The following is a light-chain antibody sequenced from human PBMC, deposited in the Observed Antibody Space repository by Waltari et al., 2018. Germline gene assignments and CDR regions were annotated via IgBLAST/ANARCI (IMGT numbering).Light chain of an antibody. V-gene: IGLV2-11*01. Sequence: QSALTPPRSVSGSPGQSVPIPCPGASRAFGGYHHVSWDQQHPGKAPKLMIYEVSKRPSGVSDRFSGSKSGNTASLTISGLQAEDETDYYCCSYAGSYTWVFGGGTKLTVL. CDR2: EVS. CDR3: CSYAGSYTWV. J-gene: IGLJ3*02. CDR1: SRAFGGYHH.